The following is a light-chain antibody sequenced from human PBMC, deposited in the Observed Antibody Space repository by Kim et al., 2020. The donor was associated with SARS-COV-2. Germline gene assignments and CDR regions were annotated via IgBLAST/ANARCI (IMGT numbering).Light chain of an antibody. J-gene: IGKJ1*01. Sequence: ANVGDRFTITRRASKSVSSWLNWYQQRPGKAPHLLIYRTSTLQTGVPPRFSGSASGTDFTLTINTLQPEDFATYYCQQSYNFPRTFGQGTKVDIK. CDR1: KSVSSW. CDR3: QQSYNFPRT. CDR2: RTS. V-gene: IGKV1-39*01.